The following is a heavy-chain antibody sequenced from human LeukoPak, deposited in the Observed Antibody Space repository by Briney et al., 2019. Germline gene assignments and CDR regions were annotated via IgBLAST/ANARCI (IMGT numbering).Heavy chain of an antibody. CDR2: IYTSGST. CDR1: GVSISSYY. D-gene: IGHD6-13*01. V-gene: IGHV4-4*07. J-gene: IGHJ1*01. Sequence: SETLSLTCTVSGVSISSYYWSWIRQPAGKGQEWIGRIYTSGSTNYNPSLKSRVTMSVDTSKNQFSLKLSSVTAADTAVYYCRAAVGISAEYFQHWDQGTLVTVSS. CDR3: RAAVGISAEYFQH.